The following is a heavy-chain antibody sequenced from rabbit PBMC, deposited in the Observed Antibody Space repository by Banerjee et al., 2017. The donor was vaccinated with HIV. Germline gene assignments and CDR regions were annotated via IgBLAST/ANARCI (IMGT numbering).Heavy chain of an antibody. D-gene: IGHD7-1*01. CDR2: IYAGKGST. CDR1: GFDFSSYY. V-gene: IGHV1S7*01. CDR3: ARDRGYAGYAGWDL. J-gene: IGHJ4*01. Sequence: QLKETGGGLVQPGGSLTLSCKASGFDFSSYYMSWVRQAPGKGLEWIGIIYAGKGSTDYASWVNGRFTISSDNAQNTVDLQMNSLTAADTATYFCARDRGYAGYAGWDLWGQGTLVTVS.